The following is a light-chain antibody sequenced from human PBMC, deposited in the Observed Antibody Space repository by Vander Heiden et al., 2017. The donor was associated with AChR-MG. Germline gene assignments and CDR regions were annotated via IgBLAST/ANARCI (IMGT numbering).Light chain of an antibody. CDR1: QSICSY. V-gene: IGKV1-39*01. J-gene: IGKJ1*01. CDR2: AAS. Sequence: DIQMTQSPSSLPASVGDRVTITFRASQSICSYLNWYQQKPGKAPKLLIYAASSLQSGVPSRFSGSGSGTDFTLTIISLQPEVFATYYCQQSYSTPRTFGQGTKVEIK. CDR3: QQSYSTPRT.